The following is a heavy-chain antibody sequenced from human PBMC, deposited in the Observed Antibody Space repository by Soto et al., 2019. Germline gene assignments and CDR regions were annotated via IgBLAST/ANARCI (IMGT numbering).Heavy chain of an antibody. CDR1: GYIFINYY. J-gene: IGHJ4*02. V-gene: IGHV1-46*01. CDR2: INPNGGST. CDR3: ARDLAAADY. Sequence: QVHLVQSGAEVKKPAASVKVSCKASGYIFINYYIHWVRQAPGQGLEWIGIINPNGGSTNYAQKFRCRVTMARDTSTSTVYMVLSSQRSDDTAVYYCARDLAAADYWGQGTLVTVSS. D-gene: IGHD6-13*01.